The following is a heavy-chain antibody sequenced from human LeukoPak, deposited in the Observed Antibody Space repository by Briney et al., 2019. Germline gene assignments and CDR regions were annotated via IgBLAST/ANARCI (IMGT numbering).Heavy chain of an antibody. Sequence: GGSLRLSCAASGFTFSSYGMHWVRQAPGKGLEWVAFIRYDGSNKYYADSVKGRFTISRDNSKNTLYLQMNSLRAEDTAVYYCAKDGASIAAAGMVRGYFDYWGQGTLVTVSS. D-gene: IGHD6-13*01. CDR1: GFTFSSYG. J-gene: IGHJ4*02. CDR3: AKDGASIAAAGMVRGYFDY. CDR2: IRYDGSNK. V-gene: IGHV3-30*02.